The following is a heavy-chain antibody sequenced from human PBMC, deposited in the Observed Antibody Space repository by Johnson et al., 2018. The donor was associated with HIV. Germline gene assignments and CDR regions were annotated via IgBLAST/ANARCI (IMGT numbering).Heavy chain of an antibody. J-gene: IGHJ3*02. CDR2: IWYDGTKK. CDR3: VKDRGSPGTPAAFDM. V-gene: IGHV3-33*06. Sequence: QVQLVESGGGVVQPGKSLRLSCAASGFTFSSYGMHWVRQAPGKGLEWVSSIWYDGTKKYYADSVMGRVTISRDNSKKIMYLQMNSLRTEDTAVYYCVKDRGSPGTPAAFDMWGQGTMVTVSS. D-gene: IGHD1-7*01. CDR1: GFTFSSYG.